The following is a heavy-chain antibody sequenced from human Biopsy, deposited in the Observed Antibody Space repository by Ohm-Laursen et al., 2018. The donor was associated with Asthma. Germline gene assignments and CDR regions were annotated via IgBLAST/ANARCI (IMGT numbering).Heavy chain of an antibody. CDR2: LSYDGSNK. CDR3: ASYEVVTAILPMDV. D-gene: IGHD2-21*02. J-gene: IGHJ6*02. Sequence: SLRLSCSASGFTFRTYAMHWVRQAPGKGLEWVAFLSYDGSNKYYGDSVKGRFTISRDNSKNTLYLQMDSLRAEDTAVYYCASYEVVTAILPMDVWGQGTTVTVSS. V-gene: IGHV3-30*04. CDR1: GFTFRTYA.